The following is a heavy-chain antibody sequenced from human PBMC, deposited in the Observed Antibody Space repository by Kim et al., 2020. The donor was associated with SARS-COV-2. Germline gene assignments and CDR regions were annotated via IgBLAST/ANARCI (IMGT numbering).Heavy chain of an antibody. J-gene: IGHJ4*02. CDR1: GGSFSGYY. CDR3: ARGVAGEKG. D-gene: IGHD6-19*01. CDR2: INHSGST. V-gene: IGHV4-34*01. Sequence: SETLSLTCAVYGGSFSGYYWSWIRQPPGKGLEWIGEINHSGSTNYNPSLKSRVTISVDTSKNQFSLKLSSVTAADTAVYYCARGVAGEKGWGQGTLVTVSS.